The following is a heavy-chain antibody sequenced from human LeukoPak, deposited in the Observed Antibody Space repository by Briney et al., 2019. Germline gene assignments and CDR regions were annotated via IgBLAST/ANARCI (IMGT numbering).Heavy chain of an antibody. CDR3: AVRIAAAGTVDY. D-gene: IGHD6-13*01. Sequence: ASVKVSCKASGYTFTGYYMHWVRQAPGQGLEWMGRINPNSGGTNYAQKLQDRVTMTRDTSISTAYMELSRLRSDDTAVYYCAVRIAAAGTVDYWGQGTLVTVSS. CDR1: GYTFTGYY. V-gene: IGHV1-2*06. CDR2: INPNSGGT. J-gene: IGHJ4*02.